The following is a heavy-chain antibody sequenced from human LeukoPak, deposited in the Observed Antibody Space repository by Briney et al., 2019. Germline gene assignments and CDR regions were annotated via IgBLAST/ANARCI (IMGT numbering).Heavy chain of an antibody. CDR2: ISAYNGNT. V-gene: IGHV1-18*04. Sequence: ASVKVSCKASGYTFTGYYMHWVRQAPGRGLEWMGWISAYNGNTNYAQKLQGRVTMTTDTSTSTAYMELRSLRSDDTAVYYCARDRRYYDSSGYCGDWGQGTLVTVSS. CDR1: GYTFTGYY. J-gene: IGHJ4*02. D-gene: IGHD3-22*01. CDR3: ARDRRYYDSSGYCGD.